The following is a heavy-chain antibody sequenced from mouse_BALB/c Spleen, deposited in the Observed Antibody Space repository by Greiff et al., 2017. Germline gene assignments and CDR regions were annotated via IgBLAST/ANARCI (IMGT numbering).Heavy chain of an antibody. V-gene: IGHV5-17*02. D-gene: IGHD2-1*01. CDR1: GFTFSSFG. Sequence: EVKLVESGGGLVQPGGSRKLSCAASGFTFSSFGMHWVRQAPEKGLEWVAYISSGSSTIYYADTVKGRFTISRDNPKNTLFLQMTSLRSEDTAMYYCAREGGNYGFDYWGQGTTLTVSS. CDR3: AREGGNYGFDY. J-gene: IGHJ2*01. CDR2: ISSGSSTI.